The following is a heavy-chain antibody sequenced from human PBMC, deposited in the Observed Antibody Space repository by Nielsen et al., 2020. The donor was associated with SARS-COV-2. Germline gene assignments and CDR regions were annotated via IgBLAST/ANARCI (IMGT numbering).Heavy chain of an antibody. CDR3: AKAFPDYYDSSGYYVTVIDY. Sequence: GESLKISCAASGFTFSRHAMSWVRQAPGKGLEWVSLISASGASTYYANSVKGRFSVSRDNSKNTLYLQMNSLRAEDTAVYYCAKAFPDYYDSSGYYVTVIDYWGQGTLVTVSS. V-gene: IGHV3-23*01. D-gene: IGHD3-22*01. CDR1: GFTFSRHA. CDR2: ISASGAST. J-gene: IGHJ4*02.